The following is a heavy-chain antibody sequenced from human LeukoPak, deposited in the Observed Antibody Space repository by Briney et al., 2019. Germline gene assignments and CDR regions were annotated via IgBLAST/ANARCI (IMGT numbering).Heavy chain of an antibody. Sequence: ASVKVSCKASGYTFTSYAMNWVRQAPGQGLEWMGWINTNTGNPTYAQGFTGRFVFSLDTSVSTAYLQISSLKAEDTAVYYCARVITMVRGVTHPPYYYYMDVWGKGTTVTVSS. CDR2: INTNTGNP. J-gene: IGHJ6*03. D-gene: IGHD3-10*01. CDR1: GYTFTSYA. V-gene: IGHV7-4-1*02. CDR3: ARVITMVRGVTHPPYYYYMDV.